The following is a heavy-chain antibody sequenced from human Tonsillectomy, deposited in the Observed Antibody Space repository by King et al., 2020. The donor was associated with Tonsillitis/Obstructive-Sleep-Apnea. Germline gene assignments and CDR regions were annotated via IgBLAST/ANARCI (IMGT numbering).Heavy chain of an antibody. CDR3: ARSSWNYGYYYYMDV. V-gene: IGHV4-34*01. Sequence: VRLQQWGAGMLKPSETLTLTCAVYGGSFSGYYWSWIRQPRGKGLEWSGEINQSGSTNYNPSLKSRVTISVDTSKNQFSLKLRSVTAADTAVYYCARSSWNYGYYYYMDVWGKGTTVTVSS. D-gene: IGHD1-7*01. CDR2: INQSGST. CDR1: GGSFSGYY. J-gene: IGHJ6*03.